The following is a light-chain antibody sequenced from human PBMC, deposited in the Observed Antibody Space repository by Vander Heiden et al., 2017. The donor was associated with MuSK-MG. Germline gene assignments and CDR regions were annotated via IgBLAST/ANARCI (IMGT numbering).Light chain of an antibody. J-gene: IGLJ2*01. CDR3: QAWDTTTAV. CDR2: EDV. CDR1: RLGNKR. V-gene: IGLV3-1*01. Sequence: SYNLPQPPSVYVSSGQTASIPCSGDRLGNKRSSWYQQQPGQSPKLVIYEDVKRTSGAPESFSASNSGNTATLTVSGAQARDEDDYYCQAWDTTTAVFGGGTRLTVL.